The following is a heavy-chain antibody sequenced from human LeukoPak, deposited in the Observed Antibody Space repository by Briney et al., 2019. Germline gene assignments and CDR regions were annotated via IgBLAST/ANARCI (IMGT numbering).Heavy chain of an antibody. CDR2: ISSGSSDK. J-gene: IGHJ4*02. CDR3: ARLRDQLDY. CDR1: GFAFSSFS. V-gene: IGHV3-48*01. Sequence: GGSLRLSCAASGFAFSSFSMNWVRQAPGKGLEWVSYISSGSSDKYYADSVKGRFTISRDNAKNSLYLQMNSLRAEDTAVYYCARLRDQLDYWGQGTLVTVSS.